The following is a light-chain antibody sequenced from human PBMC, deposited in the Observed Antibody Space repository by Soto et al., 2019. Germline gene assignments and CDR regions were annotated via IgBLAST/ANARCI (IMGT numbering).Light chain of an antibody. CDR1: SSDIGSNY. CDR3: GTWDSSLSADV. V-gene: IGLV1-51*02. J-gene: IGLJ1*01. Sequence: QSALTQPPSVSAAPGQKVTVSCSGSSSDIGSNYVCWYQQLSGTAPKLLIYETDRRLSGIPDRFSGSKSGTSATLDITGLQTGDEGIYYCGTWDSSLSADVFGTGTKVTVL. CDR2: ETD.